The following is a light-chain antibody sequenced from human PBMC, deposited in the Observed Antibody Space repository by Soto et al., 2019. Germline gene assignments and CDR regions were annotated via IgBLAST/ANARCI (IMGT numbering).Light chain of an antibody. CDR2: GAS. Sequence: EIVLTQSPDTLSLSPGERATLSCRASQSVSSSYLAWYQQKPGQAPRLLIYGASSRATGVPDRFSGSGSGTDFTLTISRLEPEDFAVYYCQQYGSSPLYPFGQGTKLEIK. CDR1: QSVSSSY. CDR3: QQYGSSPLYP. V-gene: IGKV3-20*01. J-gene: IGKJ2*01.